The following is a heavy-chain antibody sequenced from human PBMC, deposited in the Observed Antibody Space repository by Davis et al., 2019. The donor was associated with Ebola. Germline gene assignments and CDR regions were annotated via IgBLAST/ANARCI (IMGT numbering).Heavy chain of an antibody. CDR2: IKQDGSEK. V-gene: IGHV3-7*01. D-gene: IGHD2-15*01. CDR3: ARGPPEDVVVVVVAADY. J-gene: IGHJ4*02. CDR1: GFTFSSYW. Sequence: GESLKISCAASGFTFSSYWMSWVRQAPGKGLEWVANIKQDGSEKYYVDSVKGRITISRDNAKNSLYLQMNSLRAEDTAAYYCARGPPEDVVVVVVAADYWAQGTLVTVSS.